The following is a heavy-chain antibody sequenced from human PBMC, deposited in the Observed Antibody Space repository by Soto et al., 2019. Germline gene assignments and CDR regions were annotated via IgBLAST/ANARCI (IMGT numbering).Heavy chain of an antibody. CDR3: ARKGAAASYAHYYMDV. J-gene: IGHJ6*03. D-gene: IGHD6-13*01. CDR2: IYYSGST. V-gene: IGHV4-30-4*02. CDR1: GGSISSGDYY. Sequence: PSETLSLTCTVPGGSISSGDYYWSWIRQPPGKGLEWIGYIYYSGSTYYNPSLKSRVTISVDTSRNRFSLNLTSATAADTAVYYCARKGAAASYAHYYMDVWGRGTAVTVSS.